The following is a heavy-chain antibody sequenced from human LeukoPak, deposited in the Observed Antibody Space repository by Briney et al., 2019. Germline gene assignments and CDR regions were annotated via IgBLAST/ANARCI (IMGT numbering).Heavy chain of an antibody. J-gene: IGHJ6*02. CDR2: INHSGST. V-gene: IGHV4-39*07. CDR3: ARRRPRRGMDV. Sequence: PSETLSLTCTVPGXSISSSSYYWGWIRQPPGKGLEWIGEINHSGSTNYNPSLKSRVTISVDTSKNQFSLKLSSVTAANTAVYYCARRRPRRGMDVWGQGTTVTVSS. D-gene: IGHD6-6*01. CDR1: GXSISSSSYY.